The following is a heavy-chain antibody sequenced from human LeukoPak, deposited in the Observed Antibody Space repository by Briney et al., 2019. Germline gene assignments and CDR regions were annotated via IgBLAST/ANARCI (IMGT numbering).Heavy chain of an antibody. V-gene: IGHV1-69*13. Sequence: GASVMVSCKASGGTFSSYAISWVRQAPGQRLEWMGGIIPIFGTANYAQKFQGRVTITADESTSTAYMELSSPRSEDTAVYYCARDPQYCSSTSCYTSPPYYYYGMDVWGQGTTVTVSS. J-gene: IGHJ6*02. CDR1: GGTFSSYA. CDR3: ARDPQYCSSTSCYTSPPYYYYGMDV. D-gene: IGHD2-2*02. CDR2: IIPIFGTA.